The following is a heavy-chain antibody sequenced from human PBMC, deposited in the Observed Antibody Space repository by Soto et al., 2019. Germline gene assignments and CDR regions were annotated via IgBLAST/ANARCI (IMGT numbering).Heavy chain of an antibody. V-gene: IGHV1-18*01. D-gene: IGHD3-22*01. J-gene: IGHJ2*01. Sequence: QVQLVQSGAEVKKPGASVKVSCKASGYTFTSYGISWVRQAPGQRLEWMGWISAYNGNTNYAQKLQGRVTMTTDTSTSTAGLGLSSLGSDDKAVYYCARVPPVLRDYYDSIGYRHYWYFDLWGRGTLVTVSS. CDR2: ISAYNGNT. CDR3: ARVPPVLRDYYDSIGYRHYWYFDL. CDR1: GYTFTSYG.